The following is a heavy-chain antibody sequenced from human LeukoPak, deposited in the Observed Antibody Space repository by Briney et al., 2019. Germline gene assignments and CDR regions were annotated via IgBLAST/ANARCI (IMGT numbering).Heavy chain of an antibody. Sequence: GGSLRLSCEASGITFNLYEMNWVRQAPGKGLEWAAHISRAGDTIFYTDSVKGRFSISRDNAENSLSLQMNNLRAEDTALYYCATTSRDVLDYFFAHWGQGTLVTVSS. CDR2: ISRAGDTI. CDR1: GITFNLYE. V-gene: IGHV3-48*03. D-gene: IGHD6-6*01. J-gene: IGHJ4*02. CDR3: ATTSRDVLDYFFAH.